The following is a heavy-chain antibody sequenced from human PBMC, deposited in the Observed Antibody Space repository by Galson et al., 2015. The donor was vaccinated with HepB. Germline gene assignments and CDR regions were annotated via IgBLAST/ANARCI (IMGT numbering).Heavy chain of an antibody. Sequence: SLRLSCAASGFTFSSYWMHWVRQAPGKGLVWVSRINSDGSSTSYADSVKGRFTISRDNAKNTLYLQMNNLRAEDTAVYYCAKGGIVRYCSGGSCYSSLSWFDPWGQGTLVTVSS. J-gene: IGHJ5*02. V-gene: IGHV3-74*01. CDR1: GFTFSSYW. CDR3: AKGGIVRYCSGGSCYSSLSWFDP. CDR2: INSDGSST. D-gene: IGHD2-15*01.